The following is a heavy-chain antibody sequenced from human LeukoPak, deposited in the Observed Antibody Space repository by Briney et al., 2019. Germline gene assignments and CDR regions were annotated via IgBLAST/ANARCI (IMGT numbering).Heavy chain of an antibody. Sequence: GASVKVSCKASGYTFTSYYMHWVRQAPGQGLEWMGIINPSGGSTSYAQKFQGRVTMTRDTSTSTVYMELSSLRSEDTAVYYCARARDYYGSGSLGFDPWGQGTLVTVSS. D-gene: IGHD3-10*01. J-gene: IGHJ5*02. V-gene: IGHV1-46*01. CDR1: GYTFTSYY. CDR2: INPSGGST. CDR3: ARARDYYGSGSLGFDP.